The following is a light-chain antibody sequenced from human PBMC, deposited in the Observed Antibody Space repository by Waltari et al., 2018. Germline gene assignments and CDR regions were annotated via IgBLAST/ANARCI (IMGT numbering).Light chain of an antibody. CDR1: QSVSNY. CDR3: QQRTTWT. Sequence: EIVLTQSPVTLSLSPGERAALSCRASQSVSNYLAWYQQKTGQAPRLLIYDASNRATGVPARFSGSWSGIDVALTISSLEPEDFAVYYCQQRTTWTFGQGTKVEIK. CDR2: DAS. V-gene: IGKV3-11*01. J-gene: IGKJ1*01.